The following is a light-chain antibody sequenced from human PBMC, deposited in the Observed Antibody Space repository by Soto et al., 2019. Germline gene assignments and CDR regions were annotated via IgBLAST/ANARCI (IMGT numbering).Light chain of an antibody. V-gene: IGLV2-14*01. CDR1: SSDVGGYNY. CDR2: EVS. CDR3: SSYTRSSTHVV. J-gene: IGLJ2*01. Sequence: QSALTQPASVSGSPGQSITISCTGTSSDVGGYNYVSWYQQHPGKAPKLMIYEVSNRPSGVSNRFSGSKSGNTASLTISGLRAEDEADYYCSSYTRSSTHVVFGGGTKLTVL.